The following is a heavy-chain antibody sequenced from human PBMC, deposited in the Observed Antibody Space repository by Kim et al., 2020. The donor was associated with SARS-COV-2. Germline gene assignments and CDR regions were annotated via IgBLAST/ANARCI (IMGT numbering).Heavy chain of an antibody. V-gene: IGHV3-74*01. CDR3: VGDSSATY. J-gene: IGHJ4*02. CDR2: SIT. Sequence: SITTDADSVKSRFTISRHNAKNPLYLQMNSLRAEDTAVYYCVGDSSATYWGQGTLVTVSS.